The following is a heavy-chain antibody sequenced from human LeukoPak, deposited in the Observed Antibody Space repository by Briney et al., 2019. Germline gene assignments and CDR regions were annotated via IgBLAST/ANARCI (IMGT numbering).Heavy chain of an antibody. V-gene: IGHV4-34*01. Sequence: SETLSLTCAVYGGSFSGYYWSWIRQPPGKGLEWIGEINHSGSTNYNPSLKSRVTISVDTSKNQFSLKLSSVTAADTAVYYCARGLRTPWIWGQGTMVTVSS. CDR3: ARGLRTPWI. D-gene: IGHD1-14*01. J-gene: IGHJ3*02. CDR1: GGSFSGYY. CDR2: INHSGST.